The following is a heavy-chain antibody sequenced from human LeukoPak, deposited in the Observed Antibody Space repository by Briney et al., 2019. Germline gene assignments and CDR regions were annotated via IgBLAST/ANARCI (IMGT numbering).Heavy chain of an antibody. J-gene: IGHJ4*02. CDR3: ARGRPDYYDFWSGYYEGFDY. D-gene: IGHD3-3*01. V-gene: IGHV1-8*01. CDR1: GYTFTTYA. CDR2: MNPKSGNT. Sequence: ASQQVSSKASGYTFTTYAINWVRQATGQGLERMGWMNPKSGNTGYAQKFQGRVTMTRNTSISTAYMELSSLRSEDTAVYYCARGRPDYYDFWSGYYEGFDYWGQGTLVTVSS.